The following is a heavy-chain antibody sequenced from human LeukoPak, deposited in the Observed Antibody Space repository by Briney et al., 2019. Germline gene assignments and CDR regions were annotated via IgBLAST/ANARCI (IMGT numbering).Heavy chain of an antibody. V-gene: IGHV4-30-4*01. CDR2: IYYSGST. CDR3: ASLRYYDILTGYSDDAFDI. CDR1: GGSISSGDYY. Sequence: SQTLSLTCTVSGGSISSGDYYWSWIRQPPGKGLEWIGYIYYSGSTYYNPSLKSRVTISVDTSKNQFSLKLSSVTAADTAVCYCASLRYYDILTGYSDDAFDIWGQGTMVTVSS. D-gene: IGHD3-9*01. J-gene: IGHJ3*02.